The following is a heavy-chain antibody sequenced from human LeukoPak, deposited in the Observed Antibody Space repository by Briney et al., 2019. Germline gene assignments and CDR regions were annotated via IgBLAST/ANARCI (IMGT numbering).Heavy chain of an antibody. V-gene: IGHV2-5*02. CDR3: AHIMLAAGLDY. J-gene: IGHJ4*02. CDR1: GFSLTTSGVG. D-gene: IGHD6-13*01. Sequence: SGPTLVRPTQTLTLTRAFSGFSLTTSGVGVGWIRQPPGKALEWLAVIFWDDDKRYSPSLKSRLTITKDTSKNQVVLTMTRMDPLDTATFYCAHIMLAAGLDYWGQGTLVTVSS. CDR2: IFWDDDK.